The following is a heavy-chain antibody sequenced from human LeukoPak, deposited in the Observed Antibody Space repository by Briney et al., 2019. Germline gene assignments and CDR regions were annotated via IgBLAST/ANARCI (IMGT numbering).Heavy chain of an antibody. CDR3: ARDEASGYYDC. Sequence: GASVKVSCKPSGYTFTSYYMHWVRQAPGQGLEWMGIINPSGGSTSYAQKFQGRVTMTRDMSTSTVYMELSSLRSEDTAVYYCARDEASGYYDCWGQGTLVTVSS. V-gene: IGHV1-46*01. CDR1: GYTFTSYY. CDR2: INPSGGST. J-gene: IGHJ4*02. D-gene: IGHD3-22*01.